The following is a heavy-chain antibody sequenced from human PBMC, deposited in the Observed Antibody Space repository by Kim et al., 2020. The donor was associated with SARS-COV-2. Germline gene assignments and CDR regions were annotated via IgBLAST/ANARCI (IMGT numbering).Heavy chain of an antibody. CDR1: GGSFSGYY. CDR3: ARTRLWFGELYHYGMDV. J-gene: IGHJ6*02. V-gene: IGHV4-34*01. Sequence: SETLSLTCAVYGGSFSGYYWSWIRQPPGKGLEWIGEINHSGSTNYNPSLKSRVTISVDTSKNQFSLKLSSVTAADTAVYYCARTRLWFGELYHYGMDVWGQGTTVTVSS. D-gene: IGHD3-10*01. CDR2: INHSGST.